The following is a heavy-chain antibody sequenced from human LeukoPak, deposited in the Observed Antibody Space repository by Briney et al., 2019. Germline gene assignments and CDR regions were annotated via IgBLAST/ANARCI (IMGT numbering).Heavy chain of an antibody. D-gene: IGHD3-10*01. V-gene: IGHV4-59*01. Sequence: SETLSLTCTVSGGSISSYYWSWIRQPPGKGLEWIGCIYYSGSTNYNPSLKSRVTISVDTSKNQFSLKLSSVTAADTAVYYCAEGRAEPGLDYWGQGTLVTVSS. CDR2: IYYSGST. CDR3: AEGRAEPGLDY. CDR1: GGSISSYY. J-gene: IGHJ4*02.